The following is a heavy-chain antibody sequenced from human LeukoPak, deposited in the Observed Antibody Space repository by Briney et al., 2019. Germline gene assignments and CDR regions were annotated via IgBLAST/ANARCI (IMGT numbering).Heavy chain of an antibody. J-gene: IGHJ4*02. Sequence: ASVKVSCKTSGYTFATYFMHWVRQAPGQGLEWMGYIKPNSGVTNYAQKFRGRVTMTWDTSISTAYIELSGLTSDDTAIYYCARPTYCGSDCYFNFDYWGQGTLVTVSS. V-gene: IGHV1-2*02. CDR1: GYTFATYF. CDR2: IKPNSGVT. CDR3: ARPTYCGSDCYFNFDY. D-gene: IGHD2-21*02.